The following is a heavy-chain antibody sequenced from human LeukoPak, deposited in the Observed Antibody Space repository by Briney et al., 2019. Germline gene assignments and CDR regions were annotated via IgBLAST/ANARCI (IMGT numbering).Heavy chain of an antibody. CDR3: AKEGDGYFDY. D-gene: IGHD5-24*01. Sequence: GVSLRLSCAASGFTFSSYGMHWVRQAPGKGLEWVAVISYDGSNKYYADSVKGRFTISRDNSKNTLYLQMNSLRAEDTAVYYCAKEGDGYFDYWGQGTLVTVSS. CDR2: ISYDGSNK. CDR1: GFTFSSYG. J-gene: IGHJ4*02. V-gene: IGHV3-30*18.